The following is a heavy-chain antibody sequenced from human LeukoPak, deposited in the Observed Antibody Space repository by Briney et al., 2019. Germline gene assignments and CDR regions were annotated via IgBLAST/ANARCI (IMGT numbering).Heavy chain of an antibody. CDR1: GGSISSYY. D-gene: IGHD3-22*01. CDR2: IYYSGST. V-gene: IGHV4-59*01. CDR3: ARVGFHSSGYYFLGNEN. J-gene: IGHJ4*02. Sequence: SETLSLTCTVSGGSISSYYWNWIRQPPGKGLEWIGYIYYSGSTNYNPSLKSRVTISVDTSKNQFSLKLNSMTAADTAMYYCARVGFHSSGYYFLGNENWGQGTLVTVSS.